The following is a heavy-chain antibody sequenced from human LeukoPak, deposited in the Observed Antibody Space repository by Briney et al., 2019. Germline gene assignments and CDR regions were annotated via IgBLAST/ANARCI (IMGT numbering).Heavy chain of an antibody. V-gene: IGHV3-30*04. Sequence: PGTSLRLSCAVSGFTFSNYAMHWVRHAPGKGLEWVAVISYDGSNKYYADSVKGRFPISRDNSKNTLYLQMNSLRTEDTAVYHCARGAIAVFGVVVNPHAFDIWGRGTMVTVSS. D-gene: IGHD3-3*01. CDR2: ISYDGSNK. J-gene: IGHJ3*02. CDR1: GFTFSNYA. CDR3: ARGAIAVFGVVVNPHAFDI.